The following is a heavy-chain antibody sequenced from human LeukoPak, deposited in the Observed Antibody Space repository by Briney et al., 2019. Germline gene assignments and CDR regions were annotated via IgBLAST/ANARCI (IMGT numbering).Heavy chain of an antibody. CDR1: GGSISSDNYY. D-gene: IGHD1-1*01. CDR3: LRELAL. J-gene: IGHJ4*02. V-gene: IGHV4-61*02. CDR2: VYTSGIT. Sequence: SQTLTLTCTVSGGSISSDNYYWPWIRQPAGKGLEWIGRVYTSGITNYNPSLKSRVTISIDTSKNQFSLKLTSVTAADTAMYYCLRELALWGQGTLVTVSS.